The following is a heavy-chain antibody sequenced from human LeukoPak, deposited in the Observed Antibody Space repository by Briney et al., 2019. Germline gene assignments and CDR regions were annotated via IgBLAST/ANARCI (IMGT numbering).Heavy chain of an antibody. D-gene: IGHD6-19*01. Sequence: SETLSLTCTVPGDFISSGHYYWNWIRQPAGKGLEWIGRIYISGSTNYNPSLKSRVTMPVDTSKNQFSLKVTSVTAADTAVYYCAREVAVSDTSPHYFDHWGQGTLVTVSS. CDR3: AREVAVSDTSPHYFDH. V-gene: IGHV4-61*02. CDR1: GDFISSGHYY. J-gene: IGHJ4*02. CDR2: IYISGST.